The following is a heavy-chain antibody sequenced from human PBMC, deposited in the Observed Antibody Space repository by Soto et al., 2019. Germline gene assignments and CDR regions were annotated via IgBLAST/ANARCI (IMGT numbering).Heavy chain of an antibody. CDR2: ISAYNGNT. D-gene: IGHD3-22*01. Sequence: QVQLVQSGAEVKKPGASVKVSCKASGYTFTSYGISWVRQAPGQGLEWMGWISAYNGNTNYAQKLQGRVTMTTDTSTSTADMELRSLRSDDTAVYYCVWTYDSNVRAFDIWGQGTMVTVSS. V-gene: IGHV1-18*04. J-gene: IGHJ3*02. CDR1: GYTFTSYG. CDR3: VWTYDSNVRAFDI.